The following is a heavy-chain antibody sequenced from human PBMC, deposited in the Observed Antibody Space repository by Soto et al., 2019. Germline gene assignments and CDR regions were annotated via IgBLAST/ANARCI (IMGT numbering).Heavy chain of an antibody. J-gene: IGHJ3*02. D-gene: IGHD1-1*01. V-gene: IGHV4-34*01. CDR2: MSHSGGT. CDR3: SRVERGTATTVVDAFDI. CDR1: GGFVSSGSYY. Sequence: QVQLQQWGAGLLKPSETLSLTCAVYGGFVSSGSYYWSWIRQPPGKGLEWIGEMSHSGGTHFNPSLKSRVTISVDTSNNQVSLKMSSVTAADTALYYCSRVERGTATTVVDAFDILGPGTMVTVSS.